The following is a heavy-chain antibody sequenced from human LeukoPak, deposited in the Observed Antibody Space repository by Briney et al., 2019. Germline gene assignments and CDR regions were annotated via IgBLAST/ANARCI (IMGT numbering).Heavy chain of an antibody. D-gene: IGHD3-22*01. CDR2: IYYSGST. Sequence: SETLSLTCTVSGGSISSYYWSWIRQPPGKGLEWIGYIYYSGSTNYNPSLKSRVTISVDTSKNQFSLKLSSVTAADTAVYYCARVTGYMIGDYFDYWGQGTLVTVS. J-gene: IGHJ4*02. CDR1: GGSISSYY. CDR3: ARVTGYMIGDYFDY. V-gene: IGHV4-59*01.